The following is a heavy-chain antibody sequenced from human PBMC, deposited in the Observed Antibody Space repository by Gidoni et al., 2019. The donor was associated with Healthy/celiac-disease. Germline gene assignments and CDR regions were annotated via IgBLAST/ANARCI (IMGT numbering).Heavy chain of an antibody. CDR1: GFTFRGSA. J-gene: IGHJ4*02. V-gene: IGHV3-73*02. CDR2: IRSKANSYAT. D-gene: IGHD6-19*01. Sequence: EVQLVESGGGLVQPGGSLKLSCAASGFTFRGSAMHWVRQASGKGLEWVGRIRSKANSYATAYAASVKGRFTISRDDSKNTAYLQMNSLKTEDTAVYYCTRREGLSGAVAMFDYWGQGTLVTVSS. CDR3: TRREGLSGAVAMFDY.